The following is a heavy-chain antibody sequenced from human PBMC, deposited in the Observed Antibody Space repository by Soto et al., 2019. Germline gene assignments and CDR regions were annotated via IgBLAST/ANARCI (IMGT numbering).Heavy chain of an antibody. CDR2: ISAYNGNT. CDR3: AREPRGMAV. V-gene: IGHV1-18*01. J-gene: IGHJ6*02. CDR1: GYTFTSYG. Sequence: QAQLVQSGAEVKKPGASVKVSCKASGYTFTSYGISWVRQAPGQGLEWMGWISAYNGNTNYAQKPPXXXTXPTATSTSTAYMELRSLRSDDTAVYYCAREPRGMAVWGQGTTVTVSS.